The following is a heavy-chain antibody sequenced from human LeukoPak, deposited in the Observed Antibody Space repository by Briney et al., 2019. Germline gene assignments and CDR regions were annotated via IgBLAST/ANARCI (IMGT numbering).Heavy chain of an antibody. V-gene: IGHV1-2*02. J-gene: IGHJ4*02. CDR2: INPNSGGT. Sequence: ASVKVSCKASGYSLTSFDINWVRQGSGQGLEWMGWINPNSGGTNYAQKFQGRVTMTRDTSISTAYMELSRLRSDDTAVYYCARGQRGYHYIDYWGQGTLVTVSS. CDR1: GYSLTSFD. CDR3: ARGQRGYHYIDY. D-gene: IGHD5-18*01.